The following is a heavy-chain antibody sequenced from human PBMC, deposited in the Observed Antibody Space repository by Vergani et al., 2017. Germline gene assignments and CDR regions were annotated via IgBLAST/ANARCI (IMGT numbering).Heavy chain of an antibody. Sequence: EVQLVESGGGLVQPGRSLRPSCAASGFTFDDYAMHWVRQAPGKGLEWVSGISWNSGSIGYADSVKGRFTISRDNAKNSLYLQMNSLRAEDTAVYYCAKGRGSGNGGMDVWGQGTTVTVSS. J-gene: IGHJ6*02. D-gene: IGHD3-10*01. V-gene: IGHV3-9*01. CDR1: GFTFDDYA. CDR2: ISWNSGSI. CDR3: AKGRGSGNGGMDV.